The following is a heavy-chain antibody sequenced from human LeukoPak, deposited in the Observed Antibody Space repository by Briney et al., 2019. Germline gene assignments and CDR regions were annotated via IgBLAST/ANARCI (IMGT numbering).Heavy chain of an antibody. V-gene: IGHV4-31*03. J-gene: IGHJ4*02. CDR1: GGSISSGGYY. CDR3: ARESHVRGVSD. Sequence: SQTLSLTCTVSGGSISSGGYYWSWIRQHPGKGLEWIGYIYYSGSTYYNPSLKSRVTMSVDTSKNQFSLKLSSVTAADTAVYYCARESHVRGVSDWGQGTLVTVSS. D-gene: IGHD3-10*01. CDR2: IYYSGST.